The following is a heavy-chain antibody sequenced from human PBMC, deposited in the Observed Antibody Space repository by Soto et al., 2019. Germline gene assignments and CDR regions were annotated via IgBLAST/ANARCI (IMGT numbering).Heavy chain of an antibody. J-gene: IGHJ5*02. CDR1: GGSFSGYY. CDR2: INHSGST. Sequence: SETLSLTCAVYGGSFSGYYWSWIRQPPGKGLEWIGEINHSGSTNYNPSLKSRVTISVDTSKNQFSLELSSVTAADTAVYYCATGYTIFGVVQRMDWFDPWGQGTLVTVSS. V-gene: IGHV4-34*01. D-gene: IGHD3-3*01. CDR3: ATGYTIFGVVQRMDWFDP.